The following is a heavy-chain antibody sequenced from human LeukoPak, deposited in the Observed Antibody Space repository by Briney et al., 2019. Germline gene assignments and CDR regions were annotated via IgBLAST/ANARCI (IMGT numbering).Heavy chain of an antibody. CDR2: ISSSSSYI. D-gene: IGHD2-2*01. J-gene: IGHJ4*02. V-gene: IGHV3-21*01. CDR1: GFTFSSYS. Sequence: PGGSLRLSCAASGFTFSSYSMYWVRQAPGKGLEWVSSISSSSSYIYYADSVKGRFTISRDNAKNSLYLQMNSLRAEDTAVYYCARDGEDIVVVPAAIPFDYWGQGTLVTVSS. CDR3: ARDGEDIVVVPAAIPFDY.